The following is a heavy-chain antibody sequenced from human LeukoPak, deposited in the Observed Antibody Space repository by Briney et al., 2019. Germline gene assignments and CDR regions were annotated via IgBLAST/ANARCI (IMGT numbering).Heavy chain of an antibody. J-gene: IGHJ6*03. Sequence: SVKVSCKASGGTFSSYAISWVRQAPGQGLEWMGGTIPIFGTANYAQKFQGRVTITADKSTSTAYMELSSLRSEDTAVYYCASGPFLTFDHTPEGYYHYYMDVWGPGTTVTTSS. CDR1: GGTFSSYA. V-gene: IGHV1-69*06. CDR3: ASGPFLTFDHTPEGYYHYYMDV. D-gene: IGHD1-14*01. CDR2: TIPIFGTA.